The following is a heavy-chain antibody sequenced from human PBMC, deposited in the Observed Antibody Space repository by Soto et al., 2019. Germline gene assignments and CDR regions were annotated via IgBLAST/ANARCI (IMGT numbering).Heavy chain of an antibody. V-gene: IGHV1-8*01. Sequence: QVQLVQSGAEVKKPGASVKVSCKVSGYTFTRYDINWVRQATGQGLEWMGWMNPNNGNTGIAQKFQGRITMTRNTSMSTAYIEVSSLMSEDTAVYYCATSGSGWYLFWGQGTLVTVSS. CDR2: MNPNNGNT. D-gene: IGHD6-19*01. CDR1: GYTFTRYD. J-gene: IGHJ4*02. CDR3: ATSGSGWYLF.